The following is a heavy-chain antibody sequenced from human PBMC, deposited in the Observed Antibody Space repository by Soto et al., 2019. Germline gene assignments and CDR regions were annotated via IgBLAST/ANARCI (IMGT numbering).Heavy chain of an antibody. CDR1: GYTFTSYG. CDR2: ISAYNGNT. V-gene: IGHV1-18*01. CDR3: AREFPYDFWSGYYYYGMDV. J-gene: IGHJ6*02. D-gene: IGHD3-3*01. Sequence: ASVKVSCKASGYTFTSYGISWVRQAPGQGLEWMGWISAYNGNTNYAQKLQGRVTMTTDTSTSTAYMELRSLRSDDTAVYYCAREFPYDFWSGYYYYGMDVWGQGTTVTVSS.